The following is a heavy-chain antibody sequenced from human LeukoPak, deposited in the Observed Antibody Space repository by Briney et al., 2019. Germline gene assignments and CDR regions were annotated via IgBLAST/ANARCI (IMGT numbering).Heavy chain of an antibody. Sequence: GGSLRLSCAASGFTFSSYAMHWVRQAPGKGLEGVAVISYDGSNKYYADSVKGRFTISRDNSKNTLYLQMNSLRAEGTAVYYCARDQDYYDSSGYGPARWIGAFDIWGQGTMVTVSS. CDR2: ISYDGSNK. CDR3: ARDQDYYDSSGYGPARWIGAFDI. D-gene: IGHD3-22*01. CDR1: GFTFSSYA. J-gene: IGHJ3*02. V-gene: IGHV3-30-3*01.